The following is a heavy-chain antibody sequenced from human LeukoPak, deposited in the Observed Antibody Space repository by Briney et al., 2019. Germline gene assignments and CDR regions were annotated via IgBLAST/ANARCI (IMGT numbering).Heavy chain of an antibody. J-gene: IGHJ3*01. CDR3: ARPNTAFGRDDAFDV. Sequence: PSETLSLTCTVSGGSFRSYYWSWIRQPPGKGLEWIGYVYYSGSTNYNPSLKSRVTISIDTSKNQFSLKLSSVTAADTAVYYCARPNTAFGRDDAFDVWGQGTMVTVSS. V-gene: IGHV4-59*08. D-gene: IGHD5-18*01. CDR1: GGSFRSYY. CDR2: VYYSGST.